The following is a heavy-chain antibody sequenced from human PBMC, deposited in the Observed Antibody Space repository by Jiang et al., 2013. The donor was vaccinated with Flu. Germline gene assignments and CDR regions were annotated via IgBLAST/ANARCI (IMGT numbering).Heavy chain of an antibody. CDR3: AKDSGWEPSHDMDV. J-gene: IGHJ6*02. Sequence: TISRDNSKNTLYLQMNSLRAEDTAVYYCAKDSGWEPSHDMDVWGQGTTVTVSS. V-gene: IGHV3-30*02. D-gene: IGHD1-26*01.